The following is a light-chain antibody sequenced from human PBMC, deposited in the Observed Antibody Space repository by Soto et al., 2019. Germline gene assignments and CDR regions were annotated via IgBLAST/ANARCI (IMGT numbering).Light chain of an antibody. Sequence: QSALTQPPSASGSPGQSVTISCTGTSSDVGGYNYVSWHQQHPGKAPKLIIYDVTKRPSGVPDRFSGSKSGYTASLTVSGLQAEDEADYYCSSYTAYTTLWVFGGGTKLTVL. CDR2: DVT. CDR3: SSYTAYTTLWV. J-gene: IGLJ3*02. V-gene: IGLV2-8*01. CDR1: SSDVGGYNY.